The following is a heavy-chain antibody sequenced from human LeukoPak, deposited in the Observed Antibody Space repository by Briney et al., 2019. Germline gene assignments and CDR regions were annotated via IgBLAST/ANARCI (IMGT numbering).Heavy chain of an antibody. CDR2: IYTSGST. V-gene: IGHV4-61*02. Sequence: SQTLSLTCTVSGGSISSGSYYWSWIRQPAGKGLEWIGRIYTSGSTNYNPSLKSRVTISVDTSKNQFSLKLSSVTAADTAVYYCAGDASDFWSGYSDYWGQGTLVTVSS. CDR3: AGDASDFWSGYSDY. D-gene: IGHD3-3*01. CDR1: GGSISSGSYY. J-gene: IGHJ4*02.